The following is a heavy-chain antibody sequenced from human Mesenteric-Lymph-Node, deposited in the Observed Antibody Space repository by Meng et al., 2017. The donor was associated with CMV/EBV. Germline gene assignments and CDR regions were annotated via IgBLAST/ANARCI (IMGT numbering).Heavy chain of an antibody. CDR2: ISYDGSNK. D-gene: IGHD3-16*01. CDR1: GVTFSSYA. CDR3: ARDKATAKGFMDY. V-gene: IGHV3-30*04. J-gene: IGHJ4*02. Sequence: ASGVTFSSYAMHWVRQAPGKGLEWVAVISYDGSNKYYADSVKGRFTISRDNSKNTLYLQMNSLRAEDTAVYYCARDKATAKGFMDYWGQGTLVTVSS.